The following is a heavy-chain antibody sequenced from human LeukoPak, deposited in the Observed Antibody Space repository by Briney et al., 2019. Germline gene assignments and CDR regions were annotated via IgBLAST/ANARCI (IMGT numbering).Heavy chain of an antibody. V-gene: IGHV3-30-3*01. CDR2: ISYDGSNK. CDR3: AKDVDVLMVYGEAGFDY. CDR1: GFTFSSYA. J-gene: IGHJ4*02. D-gene: IGHD2-8*01. Sequence: GGSLRLSCAASGFTFSSYAMHWVRQAPGKGLEWVAVISYDGSNKYYADSVKGRFTISRDNSKNTLYLQMNSLRAEDTAVYYCAKDVDVLMVYGEAGFDYWGQGTLVTVSS.